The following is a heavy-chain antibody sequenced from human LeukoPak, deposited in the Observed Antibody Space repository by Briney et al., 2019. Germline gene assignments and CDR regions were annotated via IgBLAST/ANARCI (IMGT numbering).Heavy chain of an antibody. J-gene: IGHJ4*02. V-gene: IGHV1-18*04. CDR2: ISAYNGNT. CDR3: ARDRALTAMVTFDY. Sequence: ASVKVSCKTSGYTFTVYYIHWVRQAPGQGLEWMGWISAYNGNTNYAQKLQGRVTMTTDTSTSTAYMELRSLRSDDTAVYYCARDRALTAMVTFDYWGQGTLVTVSS. D-gene: IGHD5-18*01. CDR1: GYTFTVYY.